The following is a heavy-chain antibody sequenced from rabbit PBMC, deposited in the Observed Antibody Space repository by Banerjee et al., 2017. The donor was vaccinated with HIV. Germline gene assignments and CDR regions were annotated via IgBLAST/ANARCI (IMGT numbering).Heavy chain of an antibody. Sequence: QEQLEESGGDLVKPEGSLTLTCTASGFSFSSYCYFVCWVRQAPGKGLEWIGCIGASSGRTYYASWAKGRFTISKTSSTTVTLQMTSLTDADTATYFCARNVEAYSYAMDVWGPGTLVTVS. CDR1: GFSFSSYCYF. CDR3: ARNVEAYSYAMDV. D-gene: IGHD6-1*01. CDR2: IGASSGRT. J-gene: IGHJ3*01. V-gene: IGHV1S45*01.